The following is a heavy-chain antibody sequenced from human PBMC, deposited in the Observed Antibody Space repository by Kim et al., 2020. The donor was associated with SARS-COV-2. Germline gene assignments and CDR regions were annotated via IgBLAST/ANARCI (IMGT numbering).Heavy chain of an antibody. CDR2: IKQDGAEK. Sequence: GGSLRLSCAASGFTISNYWMKWVRQAPGKGLEWVAIIKQDGAEKYYLDSVKGRFTISRDNAKSSLYLQMNSLRAEDTAMYYCLSAGGRDANDIWGQGTM. J-gene: IGHJ3*02. CDR3: LSAGGRDANDI. V-gene: IGHV3-7*01. D-gene: IGHD6-13*01. CDR1: GFTISNYW.